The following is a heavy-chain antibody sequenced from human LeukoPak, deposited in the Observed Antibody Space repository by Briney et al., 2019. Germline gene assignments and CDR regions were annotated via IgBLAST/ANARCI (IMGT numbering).Heavy chain of an antibody. Sequence: SVKISCKASGGTFISYAISWVRQAPGQGLEWMGGIIPIFGTANYAQKFQGRVTITADESTSTAYMELSSLRSEDTAVYYCARGLLAAGPSPSWFDHWGQGTLVTVSS. D-gene: IGHD6-13*01. CDR2: IIPIFGTA. CDR1: GGTFISYA. V-gene: IGHV1-69*13. J-gene: IGHJ5*02. CDR3: ARGLLAAGPSPSWFDH.